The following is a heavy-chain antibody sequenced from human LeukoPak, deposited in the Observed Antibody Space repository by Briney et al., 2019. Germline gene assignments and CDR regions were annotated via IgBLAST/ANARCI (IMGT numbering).Heavy chain of an antibody. D-gene: IGHD3-10*01. CDR1: GFTFTSSA. CDR2: IAVGSGNT. V-gene: IGHV1-58*01. Sequence: ASVKVSCKASGFTFTSSAVQWVRQARGQRLEWIGWIAVGSGNTNYAQKFQERVTITRDMSTSTAYMELSSLRSEDTAVYYCAAADYYGSGSYYNSVYGMDVWGKGTTVTVSS. J-gene: IGHJ6*04. CDR3: AAADYYGSGSYYNSVYGMDV.